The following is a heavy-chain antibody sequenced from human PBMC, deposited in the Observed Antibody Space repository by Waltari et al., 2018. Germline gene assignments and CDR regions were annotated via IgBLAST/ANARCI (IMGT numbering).Heavy chain of an antibody. CDR3: ARGREAHHYYYYGMDV. CDR2: INSDGSST. CDR1: GSTFSSYW. D-gene: IGHD1-26*01. Sequence: EVQLLESGGGLVQPGGSLSLSCAASGSTFSSYWMHWVRQAPGKGLVWVSRINSDGSSTSYADSVKGRFTISRDNAKNTLYLQMNSLRAEDTAVYYCARGREAHHYYYYGMDVWGQGTTVTVSS. J-gene: IGHJ6*02. V-gene: IGHV3-74*01.